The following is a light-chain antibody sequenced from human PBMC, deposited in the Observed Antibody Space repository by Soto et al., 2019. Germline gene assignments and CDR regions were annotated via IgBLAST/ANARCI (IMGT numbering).Light chain of an antibody. CDR1: SSDVGGYDY. Sequence: QSVLTQPASVSGSPGQSITISCTGTSSDVGGYDYVSWYQQHPGKAPKLIIYEVSKRPSGVSNRFAGSKYANTASLTISGLQTEDEGDYYCSSYAGSNNPLFVFGTGTKGTVL. J-gene: IGLJ1*01. CDR3: SSYAGSNNPLFV. V-gene: IGLV2-14*01. CDR2: EVS.